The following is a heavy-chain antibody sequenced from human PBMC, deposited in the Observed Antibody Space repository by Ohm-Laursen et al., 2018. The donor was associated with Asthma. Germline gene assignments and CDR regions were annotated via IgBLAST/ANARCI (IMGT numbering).Heavy chain of an antibody. D-gene: IGHD5-24*01. J-gene: IGHJ4*02. CDR1: GGYIYNHW. V-gene: IGHV4-4*02. Sequence: SVTLSLTCALSGGYIYNHWWSWVSQPPGKGLVWIAKISHSGAASFNPSLTSRVTISLDKSKTHFSLELTSLTAADTAVYYCARGHGYNMYWGQGTLVTVSS. CDR2: ISHSGAA. CDR3: ARGHGYNMY.